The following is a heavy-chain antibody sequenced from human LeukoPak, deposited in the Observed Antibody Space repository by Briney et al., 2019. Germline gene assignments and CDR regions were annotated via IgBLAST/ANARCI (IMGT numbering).Heavy chain of an antibody. D-gene: IGHD6-19*01. Sequence: SETLSLTCTVSGASVSGNSYYWGWIRQPPGKGLEWIGNIYYSGSTHYNPSLKSRVTMSVDTSKNQFSLRLSSVTAADTAVYYCARAWGSGWYTWFDXWGQXTLVTV. V-gene: IGHV4-39*01. CDR3: ARAWGSGWYTWFDX. J-gene: IGHJ5*02. CDR2: IYYSGST. CDR1: GASVSGNSYY.